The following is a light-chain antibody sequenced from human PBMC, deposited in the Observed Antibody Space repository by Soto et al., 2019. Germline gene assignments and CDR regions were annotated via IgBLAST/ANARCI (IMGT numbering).Light chain of an antibody. Sequence: QSALTQPPSASGSPGQSVTISCTGTSSDVDTFNYVSWYQQHPGKAPKLMIYEVTERPSGVPDRFSGSKSGNTASLTVSGLQAEDEADYYCSSYAGSNNWVFGRGTKLTVL. CDR3: SSYAGSNNWV. CDR1: SSDVDTFNY. J-gene: IGLJ3*02. CDR2: EVT. V-gene: IGLV2-8*01.